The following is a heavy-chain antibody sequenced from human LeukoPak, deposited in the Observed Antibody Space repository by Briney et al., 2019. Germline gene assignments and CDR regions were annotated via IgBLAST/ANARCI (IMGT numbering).Heavy chain of an antibody. D-gene: IGHD6-13*01. CDR2: ISGSGGST. CDR1: GFTFSSYG. J-gene: IGHJ6*02. CDR3: AKRAGTSLYYYYGMDV. V-gene: IGHV3-23*01. Sequence: GRSLRLSCAASGFTFSSYGMHWVRQAPGKGLEWVSAISGSGGSTYYADSVKGRFTISRDNSKNTLYLQMNSLRAEDTAVYYCAKRAGTSLYYYYGMDVWGQGTTVTVSS.